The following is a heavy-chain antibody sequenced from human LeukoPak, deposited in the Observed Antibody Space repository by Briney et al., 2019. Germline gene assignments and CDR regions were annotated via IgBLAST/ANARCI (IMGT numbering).Heavy chain of an antibody. V-gene: IGHV1-69*04. CDR3: ASVVGIAAADGAFVDY. CDR2: IIPILGIA. Sequence: GASVKVSCKASGGTFSSYAISWVRQAPGQGLEWMGRIIPILGIANYAQKLQGRVTITADKSTSTAYMELSSLRSEDTAVYYCASVVGIAAADGAFVDYWGQGTLVTVSS. D-gene: IGHD6-13*01. J-gene: IGHJ4*02. CDR1: GGTFSSYA.